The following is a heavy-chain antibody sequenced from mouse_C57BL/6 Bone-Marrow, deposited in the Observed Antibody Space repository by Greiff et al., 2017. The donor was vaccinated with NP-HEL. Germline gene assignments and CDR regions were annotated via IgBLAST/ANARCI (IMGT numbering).Heavy chain of an antibody. CDR1: GYAFTNYL. Sequence: QVQLQQSGAELVRPGTSVKVSCKASGYAFTNYLIEWVKQRPGQGLEWIGVINPGSGGTNYNEKFKGKATLTADKSSSTAYMQLSSLTSEDSAVYFCGRGPGGGAYWGQGTLVTVSA. D-gene: IGHD4-1*01. CDR3: GRGPGGGAY. CDR2: INPGSGGT. J-gene: IGHJ3*01. V-gene: IGHV1-54*01.